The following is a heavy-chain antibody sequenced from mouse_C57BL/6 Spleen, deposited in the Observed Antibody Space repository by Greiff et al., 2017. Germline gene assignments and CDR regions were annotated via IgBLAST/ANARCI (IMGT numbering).Heavy chain of an antibody. CDR1: GYSFTDYN. Sequence: EVQLQQSGPELVKPGASVKISCKASGYSFTDYNMNWVKQSNGKSLEWIGVINPNYGTTIYNQKFKGKATLTVDQSSSTAYMQLNSLTSEDSAVYYCARDSSYGYDGAWFAYWGQGTLVTVSA. J-gene: IGHJ3*01. CDR2: INPNYGTT. V-gene: IGHV1-39*01. CDR3: ARDSSYGYDGAWFAY. D-gene: IGHD2-9*01.